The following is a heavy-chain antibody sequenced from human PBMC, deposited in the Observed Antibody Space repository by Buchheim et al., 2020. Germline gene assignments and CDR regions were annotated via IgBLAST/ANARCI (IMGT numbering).Heavy chain of an antibody. CDR2: INPVGGST. V-gene: IGHV1-46*01. Sequence: QVQLVHSGAEVKKPGASVKVSCKASGYTFTTYYIHWVRQAPGQGLEWMGMINPVGGSTSYAQRFQGRVTMTRDTSTSTVYMDLSSLISEDTAVYYCARNVASGFDYWGQGT. D-gene: IGHD2-15*01. CDR3: ARNVASGFDY. CDR1: GYTFTTYY. J-gene: IGHJ4*02.